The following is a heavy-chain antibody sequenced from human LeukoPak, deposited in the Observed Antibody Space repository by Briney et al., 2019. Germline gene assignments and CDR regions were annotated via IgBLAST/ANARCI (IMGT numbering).Heavy chain of an antibody. J-gene: IGHJ4*02. CDR2: ISYDGSNK. V-gene: IGHV3-30*18. CDR1: RFTFSSYG. CDR3: AKLGGSYDETSMEDY. D-gene: IGHD1-26*01. Sequence: PGRSLRLSCAASRFTFSSYGMHWVRQAPGKGLEWVAVISYDGSNKYYADPVKGRFTISRDNSKNTLYLQMNSLRAEDTAVYYCAKLGGSYDETSMEDYWGQGTLVTVSS.